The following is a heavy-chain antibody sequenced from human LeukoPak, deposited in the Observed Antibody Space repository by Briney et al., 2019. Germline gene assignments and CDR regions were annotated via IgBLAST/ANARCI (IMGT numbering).Heavy chain of an antibody. J-gene: IGHJ4*02. D-gene: IGHD3-3*01. CDR1: GFTFSSYA. CDR3: AKKWSGYYPFDY. V-gene: IGHV3-23*01. CDR2: ISDSGSGT. Sequence: QPGGSLGLSCPASGFTFSSYAMSWVRQAPGKGLEWVSSISDSGSGTYYADSVKGRFTISRDNSKNTLYLQMNSLRADDTAVYYCAKKWSGYYPFDYWGQGTLVTVSS.